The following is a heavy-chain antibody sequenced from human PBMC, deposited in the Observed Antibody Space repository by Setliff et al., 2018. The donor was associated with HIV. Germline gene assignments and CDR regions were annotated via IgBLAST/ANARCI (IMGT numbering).Heavy chain of an antibody. D-gene: IGHD3-22*01. CDR1: GGSIRSYY. CDR2: IYYSGST. V-gene: IGHV4-59*01. CDR3: VRDVARFDYDTGGYYVSHFDY. Sequence: SETLSLTCIVSGGSIRSYYWSWIRQPPGKGLEWIGYIYYSGSTNYNASLKSRVAMSVDTPKNEFSLKLSSVSAADTARYYCVRDVARFDYDTGGYYVSHFDYWGQGIQVTVSS. J-gene: IGHJ4*02.